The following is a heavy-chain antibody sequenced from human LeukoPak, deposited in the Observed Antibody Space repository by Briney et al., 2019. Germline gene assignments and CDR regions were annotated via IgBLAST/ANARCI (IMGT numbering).Heavy chain of an antibody. J-gene: IGHJ4*02. CDR2: INPKSGAT. D-gene: IGHD6-19*01. CDR3: ARDRQWLVLVY. CDR1: GYSLSDYY. V-gene: IGHV1-2*02. Sequence: ASVNVSCKASGYSLSDYYLHWVRQAPGQGREWMGWINPKSGATNYAKKFQGRLTMTRDTSIDTDYMEMNGLRSDDTAVYYCARDRQWLVLVYWGQGTLVTVSS.